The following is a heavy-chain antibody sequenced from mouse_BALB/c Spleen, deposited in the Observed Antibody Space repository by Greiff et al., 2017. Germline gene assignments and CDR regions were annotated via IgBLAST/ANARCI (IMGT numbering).Heavy chain of an antibody. CDR2: ISSGSSTI. V-gene: IGHV5-17*02. CDR1: GFTFSSFG. CDR3: ARGGIYGNLDY. Sequence: EVQLQESGGGLVQPGGSRKLSCAASGFTFSSFGMHWVRQAPEKGLEWVAYISSGSSTIYYADTVKGRFTISRDNPKNTLFLQMTSLRSEDTAMYYCARGGIYGNLDYWGQGTTLTVSS. J-gene: IGHJ2*01. D-gene: IGHD2-1*01.